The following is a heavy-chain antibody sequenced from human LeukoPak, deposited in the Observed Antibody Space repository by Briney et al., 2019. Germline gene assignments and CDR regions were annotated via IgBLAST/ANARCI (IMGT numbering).Heavy chain of an antibody. J-gene: IGHJ6*03. D-gene: IGHD5/OR15-5a*01. CDR1: GFTFSSYS. CDR3: ARHPEGPKSVYPHYYYYMDV. Sequence: PGGSLRLSCAASGFTFSSYSMNWVRQAPGKGLEWVSSISSSSSYIYYADSVKGRFTISRDNAKNSLYLQMNSLRAEDTAVYYCARHPEGPKSVYPHYYYYMDVWGKGTTVTVSS. CDR2: ISSSSSYI. V-gene: IGHV3-21*01.